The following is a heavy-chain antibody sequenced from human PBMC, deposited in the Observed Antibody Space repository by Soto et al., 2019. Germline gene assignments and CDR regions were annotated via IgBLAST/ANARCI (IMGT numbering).Heavy chain of an antibody. CDR3: AKGVSVAGRTHYFDC. CDR1: GFTFSDYS. CDR2: IRGNDGAT. V-gene: IGHV3-23*01. Sequence: EVQLLESGGGLVQPGGSLRLSCAASGFTFSDYSMSWVRQVPGKGLEWASGIRGNDGATYYADSVKGRFAISRDNSKNTLYLQMNSLRAEDTAVYYCAKGVSVAGRTHYFDCWGQGTLVTVSS. D-gene: IGHD6-19*01. J-gene: IGHJ4*02.